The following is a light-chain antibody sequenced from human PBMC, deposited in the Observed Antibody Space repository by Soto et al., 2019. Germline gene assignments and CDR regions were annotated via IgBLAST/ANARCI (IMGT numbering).Light chain of an antibody. CDR1: SSNIGAGYD. J-gene: IGLJ2*01. Sequence: QSVLTQPPSVSGAPGQRVTISCTGSSSNIGAGYDVHWYQQLPGTAPKLLIYGNSNRRSGVPDRFSGSKSGTSASLAITGLQAEDEADYYCQSYDSSLSGVVFGGGTQLTVL. CDR3: QSYDSSLSGVV. V-gene: IGLV1-40*01. CDR2: GNS.